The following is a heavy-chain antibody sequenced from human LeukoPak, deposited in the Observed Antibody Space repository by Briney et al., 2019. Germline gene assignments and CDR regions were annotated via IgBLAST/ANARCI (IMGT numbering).Heavy chain of an antibody. V-gene: IGHV1-2*02. CDR3: ARAKGTGLRGYSYGYYFDY. J-gene: IGHJ4*02. D-gene: IGHD5-18*01. CDR1: GYTFTGYY. CDR2: INPHSGGT. Sequence: ASVKVSCKASGYTFTGYYIHWVRQAPGQGLEWMGWINPHSGGTNYAQKFQGGVTMTRDTSITTAYMELSSLRSDDTAVYYCARAKGTGLRGYSYGYYFDYWGQGTLVTVSS.